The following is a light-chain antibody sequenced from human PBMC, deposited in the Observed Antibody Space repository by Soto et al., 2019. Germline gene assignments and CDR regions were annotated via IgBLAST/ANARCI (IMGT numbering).Light chain of an antibody. CDR3: QSYDSSRSGSGV. Sequence: QSVLSQPPSVSGAPGQRVTISCPGSSSNIGAGYDVHWYQQLPGTAPKLLIPGNSNRPSGVPDRFSGSKSGTSASLAITGLQAEDEADYYCQSYDSSRSGSGVFGGGTKLTVL. J-gene: IGLJ2*01. CDR2: GNS. CDR1: SSNIGAGYD. V-gene: IGLV1-40*01.